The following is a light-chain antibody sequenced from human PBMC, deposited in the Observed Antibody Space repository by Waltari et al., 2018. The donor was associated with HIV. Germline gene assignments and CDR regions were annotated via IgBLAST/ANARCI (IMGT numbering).Light chain of an antibody. CDR1: RSDVGNYNA. V-gene: IGLV2-18*02. Sequence: QSALTQPPSASGSLGQSVTISCTGTRSDVGNYNAVSWYQQSPGTAPKLMIYDVSNRPSGVPDRFSGSKSGNTASLTISGLQAEDEADYYCSSFTTSITVVFGGGTKLTVL. J-gene: IGLJ2*01. CDR2: DVS. CDR3: SSFTTSITVV.